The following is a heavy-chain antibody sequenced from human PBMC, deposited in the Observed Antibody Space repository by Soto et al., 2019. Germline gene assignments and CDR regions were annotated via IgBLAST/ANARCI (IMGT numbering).Heavy chain of an antibody. CDR2: IDPYDTGI. J-gene: IGHJ4*02. CDR1: GFTFSGDW. Sequence: EVQLVESGGGLVQPGGSLRLSCRDSGFTFSGDWMHWVRQAPGKGLDWVSRIDPYDTGISYADSVKGRFTIFRDNAKSTLYLQMNSLRPEDTAVYYCTRETFGARDYSGQGTLVTVSS. CDR3: TRETFGARDY. V-gene: IGHV3-74*01. D-gene: IGHD3-10*01.